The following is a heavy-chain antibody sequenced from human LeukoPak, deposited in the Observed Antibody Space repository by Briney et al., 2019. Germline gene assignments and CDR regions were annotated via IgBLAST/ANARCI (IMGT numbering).Heavy chain of an antibody. D-gene: IGHD5-18*01. CDR3: ASPRFMRYSYGSDYYYGMDV. Sequence: RASVKVSCKVSGYTLTELSMHWVRQAPGKGLEWMGVFDPEDGETIYAQKFQGRVTMTEDTSTDTAYMELSSLRSEDTAVYYCASPRFMRYSYGSDYYYGMDVWGQGTTVTVSS. V-gene: IGHV1-24*01. CDR1: GYTLTELS. J-gene: IGHJ6*02. CDR2: FDPEDGET.